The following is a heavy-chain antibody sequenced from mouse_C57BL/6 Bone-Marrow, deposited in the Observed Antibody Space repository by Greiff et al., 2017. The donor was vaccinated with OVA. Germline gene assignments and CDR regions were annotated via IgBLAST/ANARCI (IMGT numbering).Heavy chain of an antibody. J-gene: IGHJ4*01. CDR2: IYPGSGST. V-gene: IGHV1-55*01. Sequence: QVQLQQPGAELVKPGASVKMSCKASGFTFTSYWITWVKQRPGQGLEWIGDIYPGSGSTKYTEQFKSKATLSVDTSSSTAYMQLSILTSEDSAVYYCARSRQLRLPSYAMDYWGQGTSVTVSS. CDR1: GFTFTSYW. D-gene: IGHD3-2*02. CDR3: ARSRQLRLPSYAMDY.